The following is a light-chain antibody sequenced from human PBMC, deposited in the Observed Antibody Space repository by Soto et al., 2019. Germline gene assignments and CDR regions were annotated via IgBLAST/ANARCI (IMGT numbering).Light chain of an antibody. V-gene: IGKV3-20*01. Sequence: IVWTQSPGTLSLSPGERATLSCRASQSVSSSYLAWYQQKPGQAPRLLIYGASSRATGIPDRFSGSGSGTDFTLTISRLEPEDFAVYYCQQYGSSPPALTFGGGTKVEIK. CDR1: QSVSSSY. J-gene: IGKJ4*01. CDR2: GAS. CDR3: QQYGSSPPALT.